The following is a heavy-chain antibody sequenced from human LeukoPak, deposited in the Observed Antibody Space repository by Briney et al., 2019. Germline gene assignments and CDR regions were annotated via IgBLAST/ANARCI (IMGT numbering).Heavy chain of an antibody. V-gene: IGHV1-69*01. CDR3: ATFWSGYYLGSAFDI. D-gene: IGHD3-3*01. CDR1: GGTFSSYA. Sequence: ASVKVSCKASGGTFSSYAISWVRQAPGQGLEWMGGIIPIFGTANYAQKFQGRVTITADESTGTAYMELSSLRSEDTAVYYCATFWSGYYLGSAFDIWGQGTMVTVSS. CDR2: IIPIFGTA. J-gene: IGHJ3*02.